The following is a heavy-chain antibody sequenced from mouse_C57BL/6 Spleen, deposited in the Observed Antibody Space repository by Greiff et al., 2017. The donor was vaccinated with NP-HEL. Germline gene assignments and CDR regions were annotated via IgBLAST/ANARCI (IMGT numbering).Heavy chain of an antibody. CDR3: ARTYDYDDWYFDV. CDR2: INPNNGGT. D-gene: IGHD2-4*01. Sequence: EVKLMESGPELVKPGASVKIPCKASGYTFTDYNMDWVKQSHGKSLEWIGDINPNNGGTIYNQKFKGKATLTVDKSSSTAYMELRSLTSEDTAIYYCARTYDYDDWYFDVWGTGTTVTVSS. CDR1: GYTFTDYN. J-gene: IGHJ1*03. V-gene: IGHV1-18*01.